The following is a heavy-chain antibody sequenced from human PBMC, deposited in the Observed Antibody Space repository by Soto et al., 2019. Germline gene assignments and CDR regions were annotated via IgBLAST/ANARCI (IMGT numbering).Heavy chain of an antibody. V-gene: IGHV5-51*01. CDR1: GYSFLNYW. D-gene: IGHD5-18*01. Sequence: PGESLKISCKTSGYSFLNYWIGWVRQMPGKGLEWMGIIYPGDSYARYSPSFQGQVTISADKSISTVYLQWSSLKASDTAMYYCARHIVDTSMTASFNYWGQGTQVTVSS. CDR2: IYPGDSYA. CDR3: ARHIVDTSMTASFNY. J-gene: IGHJ4*02.